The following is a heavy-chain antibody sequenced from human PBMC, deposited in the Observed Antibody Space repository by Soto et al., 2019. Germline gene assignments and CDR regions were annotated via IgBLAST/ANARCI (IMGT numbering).Heavy chain of an antibody. CDR1: GFTFSSYS. Sequence: EVQLVESGGGLVKPGGSLRLSCAASGFTFSSYSMNWVRQAPGKGLECVSSISSSSSYIYYADPVKGRFTISRDNAKNSLYLQMNSLRAEDTAVYYCARDFVVVGFDPWGQGTLVTVSS. CDR3: ARDFVVVGFDP. CDR2: ISSSSSYI. D-gene: IGHD2-15*01. J-gene: IGHJ5*02. V-gene: IGHV3-21*01.